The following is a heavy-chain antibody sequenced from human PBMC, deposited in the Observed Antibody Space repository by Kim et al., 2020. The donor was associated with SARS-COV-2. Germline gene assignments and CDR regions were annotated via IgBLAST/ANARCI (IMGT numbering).Heavy chain of an antibody. CDR3: ARDLRPYGSGRYFDL. V-gene: IGHV3-72*01. J-gene: IGHJ2*01. D-gene: IGHD3-10*01. Sequence: ASVKGRFTISRDDSKNSVSLQMNSLIIEDTAVYYCARDLRPYGSGRYFDLWGRGTLVTVSS.